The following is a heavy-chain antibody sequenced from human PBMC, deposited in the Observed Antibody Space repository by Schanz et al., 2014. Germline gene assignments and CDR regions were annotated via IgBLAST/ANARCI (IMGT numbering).Heavy chain of an antibody. CDR2: ILYVGSTK. V-gene: IGHV3-30*03. Sequence: QVQLVESGGGVVQPGRSLRLSCAASGFTFSTYGIHWVRQAPGKGLEWVAVILYVGSTKYYADSVKGRITISRDNSKNTLYLQMNSLRAEDTAVYYCARDRQQLVGRIGYYYGMDVWGQGTTVTVSS. CDR1: GFTFSTYG. J-gene: IGHJ6*02. D-gene: IGHD6-13*01. CDR3: ARDRQQLVGRIGYYYGMDV.